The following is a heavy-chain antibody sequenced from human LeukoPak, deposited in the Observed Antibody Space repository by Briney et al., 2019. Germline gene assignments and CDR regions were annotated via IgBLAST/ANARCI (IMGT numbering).Heavy chain of an antibody. J-gene: IGHJ5*02. CDR3: ARGGRRQGMIVVVTTSYNWFDP. D-gene: IGHD3-22*01. CDR2: INHSGST. V-gene: IGHV4-34*01. Sequence: PSETLSLTCAVYGGSFSGYYWSWIRQPPGEGLEWIGEINHSGSTNYNPSLKSRVTISVDTSKNQFSLKLSSVTAADTAVYYCARGGRRQGMIVVVTTSYNWFDPWGQGTLVTVSS. CDR1: GGSFSGYY.